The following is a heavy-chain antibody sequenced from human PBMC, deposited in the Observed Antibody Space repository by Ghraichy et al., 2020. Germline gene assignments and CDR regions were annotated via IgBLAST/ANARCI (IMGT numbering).Heavy chain of an antibody. CDR3: ARRLWGESSW. J-gene: IGHJ4*02. CDR2: INSDGSTT. CDR1: GFTLSNYW. Sequence: GVLNISCAASGFTLSNYWMHWVRQAPGKGLVWVSHINSDGSTTDYADSVKGRFTISRDNAKNTLYLQMNSLRVEDTAVYYCARRLWGESSWWGQGTLVTVSS. V-gene: IGHV3-74*01. D-gene: IGHD3-16*01.